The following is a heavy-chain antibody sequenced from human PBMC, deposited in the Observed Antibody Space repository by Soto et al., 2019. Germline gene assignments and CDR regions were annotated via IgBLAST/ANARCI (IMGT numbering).Heavy chain of an antibody. D-gene: IGHD2-2*01. Sequence: ASVKVSCKASGYTFTSYALHWERQAPGHRLEWIGWINTGKGNTKYSQNFHGRVTITSETSPSTPYIQLSSIRSEDTAMYYCARAGDDSSAAKCYVIDYGSQGIPVTVSS. CDR1: GYTFTSYA. V-gene: IGHV1-3*04. J-gene: IGHJ4*02. CDR2: INTGKGNT. CDR3: ARAGDDSSAAKCYVIDY.